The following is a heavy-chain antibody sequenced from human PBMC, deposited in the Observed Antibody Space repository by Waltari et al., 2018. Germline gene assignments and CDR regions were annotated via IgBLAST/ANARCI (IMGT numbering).Heavy chain of an antibody. J-gene: IGHJ4*02. Sequence: GFVQPGGSRRLSCAASGFTFSSNAMSWVRQAPGKGLEWVSTISGSGENTYYADSVKGRFSISRDNSKNTLSLQMNSLRAEDTARYFCAKDLSSSEGGQGTLVTVSS. CDR1: GFTFSSNA. CDR3: AKDLSSSE. D-gene: IGHD6-25*01. CDR2: ISGSGENT. V-gene: IGHV3-23*01.